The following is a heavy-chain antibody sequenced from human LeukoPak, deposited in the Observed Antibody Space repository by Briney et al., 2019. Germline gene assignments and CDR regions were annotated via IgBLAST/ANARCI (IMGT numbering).Heavy chain of an antibody. CDR1: GYTFTSYA. Sequence: ASVKVSCKASGYTFTSYAMHWVRQAPGQRLEWMGWINAGNGNTKYLQKFQGRVTITRDTSASTAYMELSSLRSEDTAVYYCARSVVGIVVVPAAIRPHYYFDYWGQGTLVTVSS. V-gene: IGHV1-3*01. CDR2: INAGNGNT. CDR3: ARSVVGIVVVPAAIRPHYYFDY. D-gene: IGHD2-2*03. J-gene: IGHJ4*02.